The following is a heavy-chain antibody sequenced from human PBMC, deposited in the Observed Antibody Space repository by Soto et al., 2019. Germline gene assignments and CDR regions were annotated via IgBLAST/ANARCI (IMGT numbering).Heavy chain of an antibody. D-gene: IGHD6-19*01. J-gene: IGHJ4*02. CDR2: VRDKGDDYST. Sequence: EVQLVESGGGLGQPGGSLRLSCAASGFTFRDHYMDWVREAPGKGLEWVARVRDKGDDYSTTYAASVEGRSTISRDDSKDSLYLQMHSLRTDDTAVHYCARVSLVVGNRYYDYWGQGTLVTVSS. CDR1: GFTFRDHY. CDR3: ARVSLVVGNRYYDY. V-gene: IGHV3-72*01.